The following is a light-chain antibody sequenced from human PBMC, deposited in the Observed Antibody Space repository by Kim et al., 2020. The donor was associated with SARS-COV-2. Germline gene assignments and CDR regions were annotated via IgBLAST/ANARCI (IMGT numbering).Light chain of an antibody. CDR3: QSYDSSNQV. J-gene: IGLJ7*01. CDR1: RGSIASNY. Sequence: GNTVTISCPRSRGSIASNYVQWYQQPPGSAPTTVIYEDNQRPSGVPDRFSGSIDSSSNSASLTISGLKTEDEADYYCQSYDSSNQVFGGGTQLTVL. CDR2: EDN. V-gene: IGLV6-57*03.